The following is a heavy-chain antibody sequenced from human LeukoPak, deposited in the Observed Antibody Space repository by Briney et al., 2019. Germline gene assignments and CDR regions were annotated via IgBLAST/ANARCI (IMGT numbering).Heavy chain of an antibody. CDR2: INSDGSTT. CDR1: GFTFSSYW. Sequence: GGSLGLSCAASGFTFSSYWMHWVRQAPGKGLMWVSRINSDGSTTSYADSVKGRFTISRDNAKNTLYLQMNSLRVEDTAVYYCTRINYVWGQGTLVTVSS. D-gene: IGHD3-16*01. V-gene: IGHV3-74*01. J-gene: IGHJ4*02. CDR3: TRINYV.